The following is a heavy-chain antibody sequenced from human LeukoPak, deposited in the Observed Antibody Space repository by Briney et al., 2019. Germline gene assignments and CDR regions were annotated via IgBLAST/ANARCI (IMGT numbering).Heavy chain of an antibody. J-gene: IGHJ6*03. Sequence: GGSLRLSCAASGFTFSSYWMHWVRQAPGKGLVWVSRINSDGSSTSYADSVKGRFTISRDNAKNTLYLQMNSLRAEDTAVYYCARVGNYFLYSYYYYMYVWGKESTVTVSS. CDR3: ARVGNYFLYSYYYYMYV. V-gene: IGHV3-74*01. CDR1: GFTFSSYW. D-gene: IGHD1-7*01. CDR2: INSDGSST.